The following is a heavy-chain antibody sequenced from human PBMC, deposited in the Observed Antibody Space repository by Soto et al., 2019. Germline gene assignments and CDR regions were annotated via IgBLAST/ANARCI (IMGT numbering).Heavy chain of an antibody. CDR3: AKDPYYYDSSVFFDY. Sequence: QVQLVESGGGVVQPGRSLRLSCAASGCTFSSYGIHWVRQAPGKGLEWVAVISYDGSNKYYADSVKGRFNISRDNSKTTLYLQMNSLRADDTAVYYCAKDPYYYDSSVFFDYWGQGTLVTVSS. J-gene: IGHJ4*02. CDR2: ISYDGSNK. V-gene: IGHV3-30*18. D-gene: IGHD3-22*01. CDR1: GCTFSSYG.